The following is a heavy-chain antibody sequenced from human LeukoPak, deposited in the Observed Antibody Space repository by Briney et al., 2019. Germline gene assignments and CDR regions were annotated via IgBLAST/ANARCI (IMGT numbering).Heavy chain of an antibody. D-gene: IGHD5-12*01. J-gene: IGHJ6*03. Sequence: ASVRVSCKASGYTFTSYGISWVRQAPGQGLEWMGWISAYNGNTNYAQKLQGIVTMTTDTSTSTAYMELRSLRSDDTAVYYCARDWAGYDFSYYMDVWGKGTTVTVSS. V-gene: IGHV1-18*01. CDR3: ARDWAGYDFSYYMDV. CDR2: ISAYNGNT. CDR1: GYTFTSYG.